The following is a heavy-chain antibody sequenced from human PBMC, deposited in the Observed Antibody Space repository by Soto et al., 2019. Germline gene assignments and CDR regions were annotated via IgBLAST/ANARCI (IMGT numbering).Heavy chain of an antibody. CDR3: AKEAYYDFWSGSPTLQH. D-gene: IGHD3-3*01. Sequence: EVQLLESGGGLVQPGGSLRLSCAASGFTFSSYAMSWVRQAPGKGLEWVSAISGSGGSTYYADSVKGRFTISRDNSKNTLYLQMNSLRAEDTAVYYCAKEAYYDFWSGSPTLQHWGQGTLVTVSS. J-gene: IGHJ1*01. V-gene: IGHV3-23*01. CDR2: ISGSGGST. CDR1: GFTFSSYA.